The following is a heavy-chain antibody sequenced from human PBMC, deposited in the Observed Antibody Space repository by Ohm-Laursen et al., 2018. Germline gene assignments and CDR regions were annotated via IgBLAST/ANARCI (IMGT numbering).Heavy chain of an antibody. J-gene: IGHJ6*02. V-gene: IGHV1-2*02. CDR2: INPSSGGT. D-gene: IGHD4-17*01. CDR1: GYTFTGYY. Sequence: GASVKVSCKASGYTFTGYYMHWVRQAPGQGLEWMGWINPSSGGTNYAQKFQGRVTMTRDTSLSTAYMELSRLRSDDTAVYYCARVGGGDYSPGSNMDVWGQGTTVTVSS. CDR3: ARVGGGDYSPGSNMDV.